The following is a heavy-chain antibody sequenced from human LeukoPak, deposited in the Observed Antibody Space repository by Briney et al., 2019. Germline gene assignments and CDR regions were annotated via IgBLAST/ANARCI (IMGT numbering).Heavy chain of an antibody. D-gene: IGHD5-12*01. CDR2: IYYSGST. CDR1: GDSSDNNGFY. CDR3: ARDLQYSGYDNYYYYGMDV. V-gene: IGHV4-39*07. J-gene: IGHJ6*02. Sequence: SETLSLTCTVSGDSSDNNGFYWGWIRQPPGKGLEWIGNIYYSGSTYYNPSLKSRVTTSVDTSKNQFSLKLSSVTAADTAVYYCARDLQYSGYDNYYYYGMDVWGQGTTVTVSS.